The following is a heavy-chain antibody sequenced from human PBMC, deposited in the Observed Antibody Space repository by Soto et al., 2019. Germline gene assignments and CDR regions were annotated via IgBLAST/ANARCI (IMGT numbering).Heavy chain of an antibody. D-gene: IGHD6-19*01. V-gene: IGHV5-51*01. J-gene: IGHJ4*02. CDR2: IYPGDSDT. Sequence: GESLKISCDGSGYSFTTFWIGHWIGWVRQMPGKGLEWVGIIYPGDSDTRYSPSFQGQVTISADTSKNQISLKLISVTAADTALYYCARDWGTGFYHFDSWGQGTLVTVSS. CDR1: GYSFTTFWIGHW. CDR3: ARDWGTGFYHFDS.